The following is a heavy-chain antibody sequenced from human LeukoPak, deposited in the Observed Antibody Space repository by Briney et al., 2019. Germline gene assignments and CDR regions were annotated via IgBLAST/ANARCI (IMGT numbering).Heavy chain of an antibody. J-gene: IGHJ4*02. V-gene: IGHV1-2*02. CDR2: INPNSGGT. CDR1: GYTFTGYY. CDR3: ARDCLDYYDRQSY. D-gene: IGHD3-22*01. Sequence: ASVKVSCKASGYTFTGYYMHWVRQATGQGLEWMGWINPNSGGTNYAQKFQGRVTMTRDTSISTAYMELSRLRSDDTAVYYCARDCLDYYDRQSYWGQGTLVTVSS.